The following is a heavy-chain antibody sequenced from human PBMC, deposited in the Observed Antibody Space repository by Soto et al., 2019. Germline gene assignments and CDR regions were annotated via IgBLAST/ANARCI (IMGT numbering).Heavy chain of an antibody. J-gene: IGHJ4*02. D-gene: IGHD2-2*01. V-gene: IGHV2-5*02. CDR1: GFSLSTRDVG. CDR3: AHCRGGVASF. CDR2: VYWDDSK. Sequence: QITLNESGPTLVKPTQTLTLTCTFSGFSLSTRDVGVGWIRQPPGEALEWLGVVYWDDSKTYSPSLESRLTTTKDTSKNRVVLRMTKMDPVDTATYYCAHCRGGVASFWGQGTLVTVSS.